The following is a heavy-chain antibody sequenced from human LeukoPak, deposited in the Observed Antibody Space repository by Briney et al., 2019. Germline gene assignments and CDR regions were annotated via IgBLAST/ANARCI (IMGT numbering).Heavy chain of an antibody. J-gene: IGHJ5*02. Sequence: GGSLRLSCAASGFTFSSYSMNWVRQAPGKGLEWVAVIWYDGSNKYYADSVRGRFTISRDNSKNTLYLQMNSLRAEDTAVYYCARDKDTARGPPWFDPWGQGTLVTVSS. CDR2: IWYDGSNK. CDR3: ARDKDTARGPPWFDP. V-gene: IGHV3-33*08. CDR1: GFTFSSYS. D-gene: IGHD5-18*01.